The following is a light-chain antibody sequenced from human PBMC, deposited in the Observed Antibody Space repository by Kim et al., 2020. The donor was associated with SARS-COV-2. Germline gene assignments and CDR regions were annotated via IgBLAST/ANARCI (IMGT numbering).Light chain of an antibody. Sequence: KTVTIPCTRSRGSIASNYVQWYQQRPGSAPTTVIYEDNQRPSGVPDRFSGSIDSSSNSASLTISGLKTEDEADYYCQSYDSSNPVVFGGGTQLTV. J-gene: IGLJ2*01. CDR3: QSYDSSNPVV. CDR1: RGSIASNY. CDR2: EDN. V-gene: IGLV6-57*03.